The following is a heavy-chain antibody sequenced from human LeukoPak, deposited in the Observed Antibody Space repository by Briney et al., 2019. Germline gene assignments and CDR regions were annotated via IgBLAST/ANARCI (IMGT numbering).Heavy chain of an antibody. CDR3: ARAGYTYDEAGF. J-gene: IGHJ4*02. D-gene: IGHD3-16*01. CDR1: GYSINSGYY. Sequence: SETLSLTCTVSGYSINSGYYWGWVRQPPGKGLEWIGSIYHSGSTYYSPSLKSRVTISVDTSRNQFSLKLSPVTAADTAVYYCARAGYTYDEAGFWGQGTLVTVSS. CDR2: IYHSGST. V-gene: IGHV4-38-2*02.